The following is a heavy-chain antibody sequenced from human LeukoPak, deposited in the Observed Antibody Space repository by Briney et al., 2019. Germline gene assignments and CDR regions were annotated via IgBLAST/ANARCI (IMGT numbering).Heavy chain of an antibody. J-gene: IGHJ3*02. CDR1: GFIVSSNY. CDR3: VRDSRNCGGDCYAFDI. Sequence: GGSLRLSCAASGFIVSSNYMSWVRQAPGKGLEWVSVIYSGGSTKHADSVKGRFTISRDHSKNTLYLQMNSLRAEDTAVYYCVRDSRNCGGDCYAFDIWGQGTMVSVSS. CDR2: IYSGGST. D-gene: IGHD2-21*02. V-gene: IGHV3-53*01.